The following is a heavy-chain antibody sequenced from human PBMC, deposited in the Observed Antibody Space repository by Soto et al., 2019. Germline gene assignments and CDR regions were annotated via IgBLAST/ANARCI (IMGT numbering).Heavy chain of an antibody. CDR1: GVSISSYY. CDR2: IYYSGST. J-gene: IGHJ5*02. D-gene: IGHD2-2*01. V-gene: IGHV4-59*01. CDR3: ARLSLGYCSSTSCYGSGWFDP. Sequence: SETLSLTCTVSGVSISSYYWSWIRQPPGKGLEWIGYIYYSGSTNYNPSLKSRVTISVDTSKNQFSLKLSSVTAADTAVYYCARLSLGYCSSTSCYGSGWFDPWGQGTLVTVSS.